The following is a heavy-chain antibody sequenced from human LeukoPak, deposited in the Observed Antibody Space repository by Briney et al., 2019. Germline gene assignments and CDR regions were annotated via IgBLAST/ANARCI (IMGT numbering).Heavy chain of an antibody. CDR2: IYYSGST. Sequence: SETLSLTCTVSGGSISSSSYYWGWIRQPPGKGLEWIGSIYYSGSTYYNPSLKSRVTISVDTSKNQFSLKLSSVTAADTAVYYCARGRVVVVVARSYFDYWGQGTLVTVSS. CDR1: GGSISSSSYY. D-gene: IGHD2-15*01. CDR3: ARGRVVVVVARSYFDY. J-gene: IGHJ4*02. V-gene: IGHV4-39*07.